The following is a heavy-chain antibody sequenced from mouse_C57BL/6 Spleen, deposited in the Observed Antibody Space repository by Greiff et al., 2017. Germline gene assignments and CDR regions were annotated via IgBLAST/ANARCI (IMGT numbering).Heavy chain of an antibody. CDR2: IDPNSGGT. J-gene: IGHJ1*03. CDR3: AREGIYDGYWGYFDV. D-gene: IGHD2-3*01. Sequence: QVQLKQPGAELVKPGASVKLSCKASGYTFTSYWMHWVKQRPGRGLEWIGRIDPNSGGTKYNEKFKSKATLTVDKPSSTAYMQLSSLTSEDSAVYYCAREGIYDGYWGYFDVWGTGTTVTVSS. V-gene: IGHV1-72*01. CDR1: GYTFTSYW.